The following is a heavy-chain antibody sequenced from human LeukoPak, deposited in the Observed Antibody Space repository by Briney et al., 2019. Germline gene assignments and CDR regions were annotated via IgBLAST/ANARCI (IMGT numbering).Heavy chain of an antibody. V-gene: IGHV1-2*02. J-gene: IGHJ4*02. CDR3: ARATEFDY. CDR1: GYTFTSYY. CDR2: ITPNSGGT. Sequence: GASVKVSCKASGYTFTSYYMHWVRQAPGQGLEWMGWITPNSGGTNYAQKFQGRVTMTRDTSISTAYMELSILRSDDTAVYYCARATEFDYWGQGTLVTVSS.